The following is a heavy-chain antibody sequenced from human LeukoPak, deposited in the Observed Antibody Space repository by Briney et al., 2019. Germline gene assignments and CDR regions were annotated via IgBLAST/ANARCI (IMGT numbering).Heavy chain of an antibody. V-gene: IGHV1-8*01. D-gene: IGHD3-10*01. J-gene: IGHJ6*03. CDR2: MNPNSGNT. CDR1: GYTFTSYD. CDR3: ARAVRKRDRGSVTYYYYMDV. Sequence: ASVKVSCKASGYTFTSYDINWVRQATGQGLEWMGWMNPNSGNTGYAQKFQGRVTMTRNTSISTAYMELSSLRSEDTAVYYCARAVRKRDRGSVTYYYYMDVWGKGTTVTISS.